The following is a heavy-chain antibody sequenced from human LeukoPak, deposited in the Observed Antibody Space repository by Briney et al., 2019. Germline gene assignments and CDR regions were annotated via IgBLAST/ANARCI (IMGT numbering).Heavy chain of an antibody. CDR3: ARGGGIAAPG. CDR1: GFTFSSYA. J-gene: IGHJ4*02. V-gene: IGHV3-64*01. D-gene: IGHD6-13*01. Sequence: GGSLRLSCAASGFTFSSYAMHWVRQAPGKGLEYVSAISSNGCSTYYANSVKGRFTISRDNSKNTLYLQMGSLRAEDMAVYYCARGGGIAAPGWGQGTLVTVSS. CDR2: ISSNGCST.